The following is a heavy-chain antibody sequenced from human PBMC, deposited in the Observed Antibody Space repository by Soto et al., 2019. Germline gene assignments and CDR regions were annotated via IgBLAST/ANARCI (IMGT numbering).Heavy chain of an antibody. V-gene: IGHV3-30*18. D-gene: IGHD5-18*01. J-gene: IGHJ4*02. CDR2: ISYDGSDK. CDR1: GFTFSSYG. CDR3: AKGSGYSHGPADDY. Sequence: QVQLVESGGGVVQPGRSLRLSCAASGFTFSSYGMHWVRQAPGKGLAWVAVISYDGSDKYYPDSVKGRFTISRDNSRNTLYLQMNSLRPEDTAVYYCAKGSGYSHGPADDYWGQGTLVTVSS.